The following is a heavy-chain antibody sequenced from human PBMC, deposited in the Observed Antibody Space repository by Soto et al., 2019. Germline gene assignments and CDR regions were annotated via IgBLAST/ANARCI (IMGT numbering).Heavy chain of an antibody. Sequence: QVQLVESGGGVVQPGRSLRLSCAASGFTFSSYGMHWVRQAPGKGLEWVAVISYDGSNKYYGDSVKGRFTISRDDSKNTLYLQMNSLRAEDTAVYYCAKDGPSNYGGFDYWGQGTLVTVSS. CDR2: ISYDGSNK. CDR3: AKDGPSNYGGFDY. CDR1: GFTFSSYG. V-gene: IGHV3-30*18. D-gene: IGHD3-10*01. J-gene: IGHJ4*02.